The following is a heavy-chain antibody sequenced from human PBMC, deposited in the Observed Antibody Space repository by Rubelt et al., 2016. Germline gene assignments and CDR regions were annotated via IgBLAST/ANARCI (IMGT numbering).Heavy chain of an antibody. J-gene: IGHJ5*02. CDR1: GGSFSGYY. Sequence: QVQLQQWGAGLLKPSETLSLTCAVYGGSFSGYYWSWIRQPPGKGLEWIGGINHSGSPNYNPFLRSRVTISVDASKNQVSLKLGAVTAADTAGYYCARGGRYYGSGSYQRHNWFDPWGQGTLVTVSS. V-gene: IGHV4-34*01. CDR2: INHSGSP. CDR3: ARGGRYYGSGSYQRHNWFDP. D-gene: IGHD3-10*01.